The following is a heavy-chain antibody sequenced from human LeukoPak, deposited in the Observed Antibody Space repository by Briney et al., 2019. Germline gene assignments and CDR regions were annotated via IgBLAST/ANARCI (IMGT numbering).Heavy chain of an antibody. J-gene: IGHJ4*02. Sequence: SETLSLTCTVSGASVGSAGYYWSWIRPPPGGGLEWIGYVYYIDNTNYNPSLKSRATMSVNPPNKPYTLNLLPVTAADAAMYYCARTQSQSGSYRYYFAYWGQGTLVTVSS. D-gene: IGHD1-26*01. CDR3: ARTQSQSGSYRYYFAY. V-gene: IGHV4-61*03. CDR2: VYYIDNT. CDR1: GASVGSAGYY.